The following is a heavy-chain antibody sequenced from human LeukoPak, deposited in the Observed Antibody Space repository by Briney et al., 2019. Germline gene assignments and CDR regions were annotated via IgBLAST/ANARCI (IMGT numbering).Heavy chain of an antibody. J-gene: IGHJ4*02. CDR1: GGTFSSYA. D-gene: IGHD6-6*01. V-gene: IGHV1-69*05. Sequence: SVKVSCKASGGTFSSYAISWVRQAPGQGLEWMGGIIPIFGTANYAQKLQGRVTMTTDTSTSTAYMELRSLRSADTAVYYCARDLEQLWSPELPDYWGQGTLVTVSS. CDR2: IIPIFGTA. CDR3: ARDLEQLWSPELPDY.